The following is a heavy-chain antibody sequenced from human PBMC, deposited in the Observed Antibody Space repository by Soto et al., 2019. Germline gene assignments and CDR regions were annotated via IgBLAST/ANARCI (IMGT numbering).Heavy chain of an antibody. J-gene: IGHJ4*02. Sequence: EVQLVESGGGLVQPGGSLRLSCAASGFIFSSYWLHWVRQVPGKGLEWVSRVNGDGSTTTYADSVKGRFTISRDNAKDTVYLQMNSLRADDTAIYYCARGAKGQWLVDYWGQGTLVTFSS. D-gene: IGHD6-19*01. CDR2: VNGDGSTT. V-gene: IGHV3-74*01. CDR3: ARGAKGQWLVDY. CDR1: GFIFSSYW.